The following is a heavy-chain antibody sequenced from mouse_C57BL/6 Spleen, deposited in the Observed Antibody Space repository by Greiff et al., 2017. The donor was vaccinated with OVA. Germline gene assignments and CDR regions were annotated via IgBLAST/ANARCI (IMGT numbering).Heavy chain of an antibody. J-gene: IGHJ3*01. CDR3: ARSPIYYDYDGVAY. Sequence: EVKLQESGPELVKPGASVKISCKASGYSFTDYNMNWVRLSNGKSLEWIGVINPNYGTTSYNQKFKGKATLTVDQSSSTAYMQLNSLTSEDSAVYYCARSPIYYDYDGVAYWGQGTLVTVSA. CDR2: INPNYGTT. CDR1: GYSFTDYN. D-gene: IGHD2-4*01. V-gene: IGHV1-39*01.